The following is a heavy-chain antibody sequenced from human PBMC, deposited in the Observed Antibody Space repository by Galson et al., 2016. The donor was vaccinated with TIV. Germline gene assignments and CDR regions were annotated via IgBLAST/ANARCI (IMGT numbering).Heavy chain of an antibody. CDR2: IRGSGDGT. J-gene: IGHJ4*02. Sequence: SLRLSCAASGFTVNSYAMSWVRQAPGRGLEWVSSIRGSGDGTNYADSVKGRLTISRDNSKNILYLQMKGLRAEDTAVYYCAKDFGWSNFDYWGQGTLVTVSS. V-gene: IGHV3-23*01. D-gene: IGHD1/OR15-1a*01. CDR3: AKDFGWSNFDY. CDR1: GFTVNSYA.